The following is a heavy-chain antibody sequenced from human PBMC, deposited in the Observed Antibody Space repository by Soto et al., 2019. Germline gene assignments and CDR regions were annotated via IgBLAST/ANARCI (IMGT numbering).Heavy chain of an antibody. J-gene: IGHJ5*02. CDR1: GFIFSDDF. CDR2: ISGSSDNI. CDR3: LRECSILVVVPPVDGDRYLDP. Sequence: PGGSLRLSCAASGFIFSDDFMSWIRQAPGKGREWVSFISGSSDNIKYADSVKGRFTISRDNAKNSLDLQMNSLRAEDTAVYYCLRECSILVVVPPVDGDRYLDPWGHGTRVTVSS. V-gene: IGHV3-11*06. D-gene: IGHD2-2*01.